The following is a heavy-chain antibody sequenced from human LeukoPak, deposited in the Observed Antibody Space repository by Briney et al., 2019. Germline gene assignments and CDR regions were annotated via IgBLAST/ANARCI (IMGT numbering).Heavy chain of an antibody. CDR2: IYTSGST. D-gene: IGHD6-19*01. V-gene: IGHV4-61*02. Sequence: PSETLSLTCTVSGGSISSSSYYWSCIRQPAGKGLEWIGRIYTSGSTNYNPSLKSRATISVDTSKNQFSLKLRSVTAADTAVYYCARAGYSSGGYGGYYFDYWGQGTLVTVSS. CDR3: ARAGYSSGGYGGYYFDY. J-gene: IGHJ4*02. CDR1: GGSISSSSYY.